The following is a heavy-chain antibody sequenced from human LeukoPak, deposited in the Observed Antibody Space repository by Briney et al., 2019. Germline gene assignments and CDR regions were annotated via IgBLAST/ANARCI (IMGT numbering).Heavy chain of an antibody. D-gene: IGHD3-22*01. V-gene: IGHV3-23*01. CDR1: GFTFTNNA. CDR3: AKGPQLNSGYHPDY. Sequence: GGSLRLSCAASGFTFTNNAMTWVRQAPGKGLEWVSTITGTDDTTYYADSVKGRFTISSDYSKSMVYLQMNSLRAEDSAIYYCAKGPQLNSGYHPDYWGQGTLVTVSS. CDR2: ITGTDDTT. J-gene: IGHJ4*02.